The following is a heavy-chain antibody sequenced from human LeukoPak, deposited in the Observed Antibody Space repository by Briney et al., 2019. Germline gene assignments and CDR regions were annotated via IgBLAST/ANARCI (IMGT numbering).Heavy chain of an antibody. CDR3: ARQGTRRTQYFQH. CDR2: ISSSSSTI. D-gene: IGHD1-1*01. Sequence: GGSLRLSCAASGFTFSSYEMNWVRQAPGKGLEWVSYISSSSSTIYYADSVKGRFTISRDNAKNSLYLQMNSLRAEDTAVYYCARQGTRRTQYFQHWGQGTLVTVSS. J-gene: IGHJ1*01. CDR1: GFTFSSYE. V-gene: IGHV3-48*01.